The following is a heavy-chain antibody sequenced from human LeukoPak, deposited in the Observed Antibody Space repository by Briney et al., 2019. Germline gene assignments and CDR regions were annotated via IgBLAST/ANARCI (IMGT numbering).Heavy chain of an antibody. CDR2: INPSGGST. Sequence: ASVKVSCKASGGTFSSYAISWVRQAPGQGLEWMGIINPSGGSTSYAQKFQGRVTMTRDTSTSTVYMELSSLRSEDTAVYYCARDLGHGSGSYPSLPDYWGQGTLVTVSS. CDR3: ARDLGHGSGSYPSLPDY. J-gene: IGHJ4*02. D-gene: IGHD3-10*01. V-gene: IGHV1-46*01. CDR1: GGTFSSYA.